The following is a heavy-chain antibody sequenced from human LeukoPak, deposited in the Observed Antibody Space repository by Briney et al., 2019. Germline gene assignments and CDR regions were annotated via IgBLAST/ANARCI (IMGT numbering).Heavy chain of an antibody. CDR2: IYDSGST. J-gene: IGHJ4*02. Sequence: SETLSLTCTVSGGSISSYYWSWIRQPPGKGLEWIGNIYDSGSTNYNPSLKSRLTVSVDTSKNQCSLKLSSVTAADTAVYYCARQSISGSSLSYFDYWGQGTLVNVSS. V-gene: IGHV4-59*01. D-gene: IGHD3-22*01. CDR1: GGSISSYY. CDR3: ARQSISGSSLSYFDY.